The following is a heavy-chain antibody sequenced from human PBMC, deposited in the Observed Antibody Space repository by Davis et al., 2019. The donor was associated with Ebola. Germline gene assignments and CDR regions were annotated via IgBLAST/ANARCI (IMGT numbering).Heavy chain of an antibody. CDR3: ARGGRSWPY. V-gene: IGHV3-48*01. J-gene: IGHJ4*02. D-gene: IGHD6-13*01. CDR1: GFTFSSYS. Sequence: GESLKISCAASGFTFSSYSMNWVRQAPGKGLEWVSYISSSSSSIYYADSVKGRFTISRDNAKNSLYLQMNSLRVEDTAVYYCARGGRSWPYWGQGTLVTVSS. CDR2: ISSSSSSI.